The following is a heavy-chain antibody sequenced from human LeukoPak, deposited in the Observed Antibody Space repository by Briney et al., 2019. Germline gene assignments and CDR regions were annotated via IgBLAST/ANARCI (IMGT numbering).Heavy chain of an antibody. V-gene: IGHV1-2*02. D-gene: IGHD1-26*01. CDR1: GYTFTGYY. J-gene: IGHJ3*02. CDR2: INPNSGGT. Sequence: GASVKVSCKASGYTFTGYYMHWVRQAPGQGLEWMGWINPNSGGTNYAQKFQGRVTMTRDTSISTAYMELSRLRSDDTAVYYCARDRWDSGSYLSDAFDIWGQGTMVTVSS. CDR3: ARDRWDSGSYLSDAFDI.